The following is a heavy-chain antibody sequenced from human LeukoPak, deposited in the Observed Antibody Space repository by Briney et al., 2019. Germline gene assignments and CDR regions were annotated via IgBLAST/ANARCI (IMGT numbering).Heavy chain of an antibody. J-gene: IGHJ4*02. CDR2: IYYSGGT. Sequence: SETLSLTCTVSGGSISRYYWSWIRQPPGKGLEWIGYIYYSGGTNYNPSLKSRVTISVDTSKNQFSLKLSSVTAADTAVYYCARDGVLGGLFVWDYWGQGTLVTVSS. D-gene: IGHD3-16*01. V-gene: IGHV4-59*01. CDR3: ARDGVLGGLFVWDY. CDR1: GGSISRYY.